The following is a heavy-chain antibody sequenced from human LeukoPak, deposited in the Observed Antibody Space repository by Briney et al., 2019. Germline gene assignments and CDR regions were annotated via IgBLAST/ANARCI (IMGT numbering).Heavy chain of an antibody. J-gene: IGHJ4*02. D-gene: IGHD2-2*01. CDR1: GGSISSYY. CDR3: ARHVVGTSWHIDY. CDR2: IYYSGST. V-gene: IGHV4-59*08. Sequence: KPSETLSLTCTVSGGSISSYYWSWIRQPPGKGLEWIGCIYYSGSTNYNPSLKSRVTISVDTSKNQFSLKLSSVTAADTAVYYCARHVVGTSWHIDYWGQGTLVTVSS.